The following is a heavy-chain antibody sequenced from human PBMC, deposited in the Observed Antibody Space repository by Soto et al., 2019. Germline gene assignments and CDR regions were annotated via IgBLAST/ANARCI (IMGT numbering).Heavy chain of an antibody. CDR3: ARENSSIAPRLFPQ. CDR2: ISPDGGNQ. D-gene: IGHD6-6*01. V-gene: IGHV3-30-3*01. Sequence: PGGSLRLSCVASGFIFSDYAMHWARQAPGKGLVWVALISPDGGNQYYSESAKGRFTISRDNSKNTLYLQMNDLRPGDTALYYCARENSSIAPRLFPQWGQGRLVTV. CDR1: GFIFSDYA. J-gene: IGHJ1*01.